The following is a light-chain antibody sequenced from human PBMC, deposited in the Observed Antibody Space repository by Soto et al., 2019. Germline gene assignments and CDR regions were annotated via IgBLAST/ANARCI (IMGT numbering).Light chain of an antibody. J-gene: IGLJ2*01. CDR2: GNS. CDR1: SSNIGAGYA. CDR3: QSYDSSHVV. Sequence: QSVLTQPPSVSGAPGQRVTISCTGSSSNIGAGYAVHWYQQLPGTAPKLLIYGNSNRPSGVPDRFSGSKSGTSASLAITGLQAEEEADYYCQSYDSSHVVFGGGTQLTVL. V-gene: IGLV1-40*01.